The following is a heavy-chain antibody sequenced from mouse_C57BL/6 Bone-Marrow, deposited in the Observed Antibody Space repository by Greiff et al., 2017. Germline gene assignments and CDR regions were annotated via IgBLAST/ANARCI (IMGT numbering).Heavy chain of an antibody. D-gene: IGHD1-1*01. CDR2: INPNNGGT. Sequence: EVQLQQSGPELVKPGASVKISCKASGYTFTDYYMNWVKQSHGKSLEWIGDINPNNGGTSYNQKFKGKATLTVDKSSSTAYMELRSLTSEDSAVYYCARSPITTVVATDHWGQGTTLTVSS. CDR3: ARSPITTVVATDH. V-gene: IGHV1-26*01. CDR1: GYTFTDYY. J-gene: IGHJ2*01.